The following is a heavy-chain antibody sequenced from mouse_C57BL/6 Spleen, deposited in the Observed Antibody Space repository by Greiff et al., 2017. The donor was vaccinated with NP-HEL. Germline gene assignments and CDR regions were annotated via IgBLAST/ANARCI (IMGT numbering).Heavy chain of an antibody. CDR2: IDPNSGGT. D-gene: IGHD2-4*01. CDR3: ARREYDYDGRGYYYAMDY. Sequence: QVQLQQPGAELVKPGASVKLSCKASGYTFTSYWMHWVKQRPGRGLEWIGRIDPNSGGTKYNEKFKSKATLTVDKPSSTAYMQLSSLTSEDSAVYYCARREYDYDGRGYYYAMDYWGQGTSVTVSS. V-gene: IGHV1-72*01. CDR1: GYTFTSYW. J-gene: IGHJ4*01.